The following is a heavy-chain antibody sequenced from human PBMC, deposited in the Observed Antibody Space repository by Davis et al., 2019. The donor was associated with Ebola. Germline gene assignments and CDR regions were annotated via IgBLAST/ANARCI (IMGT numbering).Heavy chain of an antibody. Sequence: SGPTLVKPTETLTLTCTVSGFSLSNARMGVSWIRQPPGKALEWLAHIFSNDEQSYSTSLKSRLTISKDTSKSQVVLTMTNMDPVDTATYYCARMAGEYYYDSSGYYVRWYFDYWGQGTLVTVSS. J-gene: IGHJ4*02. CDR2: IFSNDEQ. CDR3: ARMAGEYYYDSSGYYVRWYFDY. V-gene: IGHV2-26*01. D-gene: IGHD3-22*01. CDR1: GFSLSNARMG.